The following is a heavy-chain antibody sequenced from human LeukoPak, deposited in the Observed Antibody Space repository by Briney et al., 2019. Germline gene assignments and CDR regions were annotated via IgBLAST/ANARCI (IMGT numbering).Heavy chain of an antibody. V-gene: IGHV4-31*03. CDR2: IYYSGST. Sequence: SETLSLTCTVSGGSISSGGYYWSWIRQHPGKGLEWIGYIYYSGSTYYNPSLKSRVTISVDTSKNHFSLKLSSVTAADTAVYYCARWATYYFDYWGQGTLVTVSS. J-gene: IGHJ4*02. CDR3: ARWATYYFDY. CDR1: GGSISSGGYY.